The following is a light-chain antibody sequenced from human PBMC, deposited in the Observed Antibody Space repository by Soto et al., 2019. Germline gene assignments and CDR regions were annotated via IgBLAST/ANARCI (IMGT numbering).Light chain of an antibody. CDR2: GNS. CDR3: QSYDSSLSDYV. V-gene: IGLV1-40*01. CDR1: SSNIGAGYD. Sequence: QSVLTQPPSVSGAPGQRGTISCPGRSSNIGAGYDVHWYQQLPGTAPKLLIYGNSNRPSGVPDRCSGSKAGTAASLAITGPHDEDYVDNSYQSYDSSLSDYVVGTGTKRTFL. J-gene: IGLJ1*01.